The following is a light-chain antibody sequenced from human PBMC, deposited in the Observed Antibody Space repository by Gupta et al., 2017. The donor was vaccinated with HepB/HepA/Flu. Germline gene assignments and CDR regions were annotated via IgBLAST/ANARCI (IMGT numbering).Light chain of an antibody. V-gene: IGLV4-69*01. CDR1: RGHSSYA. CDR2: LNSDGSH. Sequence: QLVLTQSPSASASLGASVKLTCPLSRGHSSYAIAWHQQQPEKGPRYLMKLNSDGSHSKGDGIPDRFSGSSSGAERYLTISSLQSEDEADYYCQTWGTGILVFGGGTKLTVL. J-gene: IGLJ2*01. CDR3: QTWGTGILV.